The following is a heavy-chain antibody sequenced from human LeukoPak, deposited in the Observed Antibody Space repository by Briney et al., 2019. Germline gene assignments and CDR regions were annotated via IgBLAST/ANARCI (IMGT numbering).Heavy chain of an antibody. CDR3: ARDVPGVVVPAAWFDP. J-gene: IGHJ5*02. V-gene: IGHV1-69*04. CDR1: GGTFSSYA. D-gene: IGHD2-2*01. CDR2: IIPILGIA. Sequence: SVKVSCKASGGTFSSYAISWVRQAPGQGLEWMGRIIPILGIANYAQKFQGRVTITADKSTSTAYMELSSLRSEDTAVYYCARDVPGVVVPAAWFDPWGQGTLVTVSS.